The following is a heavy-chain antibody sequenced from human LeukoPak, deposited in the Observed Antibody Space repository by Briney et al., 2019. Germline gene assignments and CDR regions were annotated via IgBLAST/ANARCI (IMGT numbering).Heavy chain of an antibody. CDR3: ARDVTHSTYDFWSGYQYFDY. CDR1: GYTFTGYY. V-gene: IGHV1-2*02. CDR2: INPNSGGT. J-gene: IGHJ4*02. D-gene: IGHD3-3*01. Sequence: ASVKVSCKASGYTFTGYYMHWVRQAPGQGLEWMGWINPNSGGTNYAQKLQGRVTMTTDTSTSTAYMELRSLRSDDTAVYYCARDVTHSTYDFWSGYQYFDYWGQGTLVTVSS.